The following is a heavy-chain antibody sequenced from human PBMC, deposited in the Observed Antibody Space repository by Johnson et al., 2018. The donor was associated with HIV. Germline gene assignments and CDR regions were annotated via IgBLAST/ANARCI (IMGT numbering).Heavy chain of an antibody. Sequence: QVQLVESGGGVVQPGRSLRLSCVASGFTLGSFGMHWVRQAPGKGLEWVAVISYDGTNEYYAESVKARCIISRENSKKKLYLVMNRLRPEDTAVYYCARVQIAARWSDALHFWGQGTKVTVSS. D-gene: IGHD6-6*01. CDR2: ISYDGTNE. CDR1: GFTLGSFG. J-gene: IGHJ3*01. CDR3: ARVQIAARWSDALHF. V-gene: IGHV3-30*03.